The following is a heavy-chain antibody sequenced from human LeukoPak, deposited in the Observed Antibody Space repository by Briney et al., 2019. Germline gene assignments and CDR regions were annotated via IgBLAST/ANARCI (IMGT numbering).Heavy chain of an antibody. CDR3: VNHGAPFDY. Sequence: GGSLRLSCSPTGFIYSRYAMHWARHAPGKGLEYVSYNITLGCNTYYADSVKGRFNITRNNTKNTQYLQMNSLSPEDTAVYYCVNHGAPFDYWGQGTLVTVSS. CDR1: GFIYSRYA. D-gene: IGHD4/OR15-4a*01. CDR2: NITLGCNT. J-gene: IGHJ4*02. V-gene: IGHV3-64D*09.